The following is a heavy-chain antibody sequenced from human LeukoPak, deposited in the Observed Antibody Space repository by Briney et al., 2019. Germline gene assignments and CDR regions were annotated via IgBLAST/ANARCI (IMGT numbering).Heavy chain of an antibody. D-gene: IGHD5-12*01. CDR1: GYNFIGNY. J-gene: IGHJ4*02. V-gene: IGHV1-2*02. Sequence: ASVKVSCKASGYNFIGNYIHWVRQAPGQGLEWMGWINPNSGGTNYAQKFQGRVTMTRDTSISTAYMELSRLRSDDTAVYYCARAHNSGYDVVPFDYWGQGTLVTVSS. CDR3: ARAHNSGYDVVPFDY. CDR2: INPNSGGT.